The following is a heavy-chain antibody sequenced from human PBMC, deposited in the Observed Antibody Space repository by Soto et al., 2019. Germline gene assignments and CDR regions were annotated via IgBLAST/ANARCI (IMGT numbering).Heavy chain of an antibody. Sequence: QVQLVQSWAEVKKPGASVKISCKASGYTFIHYYIHWVRQAPGQGLEWMAIINPNGGSTNYAQKLQGRGTVQSDTSTTTASMEMNSLDSADTAVYFCARSLLQGDFWGQGNLVTVSS. V-gene: IGHV1-46*01. J-gene: IGHJ4*02. D-gene: IGHD2-21*01. CDR2: INPNGGST. CDR3: ARSLLQGDF. CDR1: GYTFIHYY.